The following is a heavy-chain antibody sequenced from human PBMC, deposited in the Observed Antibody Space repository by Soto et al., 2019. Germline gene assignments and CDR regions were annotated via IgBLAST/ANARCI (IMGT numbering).Heavy chain of an antibody. CDR1: GFTFSDAW. V-gene: IGHV3-15*07. Sequence: EVQLVESGGDLVQPAGSLRLSCAVSGFTFSDAWMSWVRQAPGKGLEWVGRIKSKIDGGTTDYAAPVIGRFSISRDDSKNTLYLQMNSLKTEDTAVYFCTTERKAVAGYSPNHWGQGTLVTVSS. CDR2: IKSKIDGGTT. D-gene: IGHD6-19*01. J-gene: IGHJ4*02. CDR3: TTERKAVAGYSPNH.